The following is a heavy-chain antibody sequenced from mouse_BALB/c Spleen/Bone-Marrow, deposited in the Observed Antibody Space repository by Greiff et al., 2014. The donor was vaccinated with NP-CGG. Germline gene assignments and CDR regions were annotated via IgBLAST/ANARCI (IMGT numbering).Heavy chain of an antibody. J-gene: IGHJ2*01. Sequence: VQLKESGAELVRSGASVKLSCTASGFNIKDYYMHWVKQRPGQGLEWIGWIDPENGDTEYAPKFQGKATMTADTSSNTAYLQLSSLTSEDTAVYYCNARGDYDFDYFDYWGQGTTLSLL. CDR1: GFNIKDYY. D-gene: IGHD2-4*01. V-gene: IGHV14-4*02. CDR2: IDPENGDT. CDR3: NARGDYDFDYFDY.